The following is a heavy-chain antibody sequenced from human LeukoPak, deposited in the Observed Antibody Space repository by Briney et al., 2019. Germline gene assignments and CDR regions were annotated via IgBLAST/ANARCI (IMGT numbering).Heavy chain of an antibody. Sequence: ASVTVSCKASGYTFTSYGISWVRQAPGQGLEWMGWISAYNGNTNYAQKLQGRVTMTTDTSTSTAYMELRSLRSDDTAVYYCARGRFRYCSSTSCRYPPVGYWGQGTLVTVSS. D-gene: IGHD2-2*01. V-gene: IGHV1-18*01. CDR2: ISAYNGNT. J-gene: IGHJ4*02. CDR3: ARGRFRYCSSTSCRYPPVGY. CDR1: GYTFTSYG.